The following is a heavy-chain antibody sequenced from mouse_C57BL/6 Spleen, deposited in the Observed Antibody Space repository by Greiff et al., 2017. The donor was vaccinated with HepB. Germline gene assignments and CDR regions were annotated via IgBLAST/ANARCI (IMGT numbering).Heavy chain of an antibody. Sequence: QLQQPGAELVMPGASVKLSCKASGYTFTSYWMHWVKQRPGQGLEWIGEIDPSDSYTNYNQKFKGKSTLTVDKSSSTAYMQLSSLTSEDSAVYYCVRATSPWFAYWGQGTLVTVSA. D-gene: IGHD1-1*01. CDR3: VRATSPWFAY. CDR1: GYTFTSYW. J-gene: IGHJ3*01. CDR2: IDPSDSYT. V-gene: IGHV1-69*01.